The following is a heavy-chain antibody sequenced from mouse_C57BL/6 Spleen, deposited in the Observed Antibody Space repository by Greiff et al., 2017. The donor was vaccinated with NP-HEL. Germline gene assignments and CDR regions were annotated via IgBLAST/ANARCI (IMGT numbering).Heavy chain of an antibody. CDR2: LWSGGST. J-gene: IGHJ4*01. Sequence: VQLQQSGPGLVQPSQSLSITCTVSGFSLTSYGVHWVRQSPGKGLEWLGVLWSGGSTDYNAAFIYRLSISKDNSKSQVFFKMNSLQADDTAIYYCARKSYYYAMDYWGQGTSVTVSS. CDR1: GFSLTSYG. CDR3: ARKSYYYAMDY. V-gene: IGHV2-2*01.